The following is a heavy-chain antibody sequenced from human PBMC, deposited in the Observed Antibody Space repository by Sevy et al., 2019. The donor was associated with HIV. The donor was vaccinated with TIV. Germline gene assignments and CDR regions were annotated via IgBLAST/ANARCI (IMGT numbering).Heavy chain of an antibody. V-gene: IGHV3-74*01. CDR2: SNEDGSTT. CDR1: GLSVSDNY. J-gene: IGHJ6*02. D-gene: IGHD3-16*01. Sequence: GGSLRLSCAASGLSVSDNYMNWVRQAPGKGLVWVSRSNEDGSTTNYADSVKGRFTISRDNAKNTLYLQMHSLRAEDTAVYYCARDIGGLGSFWGQGTTVTVSS. CDR3: ARDIGGLGSF.